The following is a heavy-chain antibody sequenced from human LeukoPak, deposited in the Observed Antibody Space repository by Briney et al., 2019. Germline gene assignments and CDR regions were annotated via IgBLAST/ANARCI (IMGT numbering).Heavy chain of an antibody. D-gene: IGHD3-10*01. CDR2: IYYTGST. CDR3: ARRGPGSPFDF. Sequence: SETLSLTCTVSGGSISSYYWSWIRQPPGKGLEWIGYIYYTGSTNYNPSLRSRVTISVDTSKNQFSLKLSSVTAADTAVYYCARRGPGSPFDFWGQGALVTVSS. CDR1: GGSISSYY. J-gene: IGHJ4*02. V-gene: IGHV4-59*08.